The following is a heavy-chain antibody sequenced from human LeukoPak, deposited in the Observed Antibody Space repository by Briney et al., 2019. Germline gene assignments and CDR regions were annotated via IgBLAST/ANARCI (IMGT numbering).Heavy chain of an antibody. CDR3: ARGVLYSTDAFDI. V-gene: IGHV3-7*01. CDR2: IKQGGSET. Sequence: TGGSLRLSCAVSGFTFSSYCMTWVRQAPGKGPEWVANIKQGGSETYYVDSVKGRFAISRDIAKNSLYLQMNSLRAEDTAVYYCARGVLYSTDAFDIWGQGTMVIVSS. CDR1: GFTFSSYC. J-gene: IGHJ3*02. D-gene: IGHD5-18*01.